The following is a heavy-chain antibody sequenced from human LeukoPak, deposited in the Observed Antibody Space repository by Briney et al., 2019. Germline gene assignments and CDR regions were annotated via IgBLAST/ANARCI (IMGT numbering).Heavy chain of an antibody. CDR2: IKSKTDGGTT. Sequence: PGGSLRLSCAASGFTFSNAWMSWVRQAPGKGLEWVGRIKSKTDGGTTDYAAPVKGRFTISRDDSKNTLYLQMNSLKTEDTAVYYCTTDVTAMVTRARDYWGQGTLVTVSS. CDR1: GFTFSNAW. J-gene: IGHJ4*02. D-gene: IGHD5-18*01. V-gene: IGHV3-15*01. CDR3: TTDVTAMVTRARDY.